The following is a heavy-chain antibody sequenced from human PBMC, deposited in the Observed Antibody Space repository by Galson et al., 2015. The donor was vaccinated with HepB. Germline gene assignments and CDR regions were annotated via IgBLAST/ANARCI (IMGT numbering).Heavy chain of an antibody. CDR2: INHSGST. J-gene: IGHJ4*02. CDR1: AGSISSSSYY. V-gene: IGHV4-39*07. Sequence: SETLSLTCTVSAGSISSSSYYWSWIRQPPGKGLEWIGEINHSGSTNYNPSLKSRVTISVDTSKNQFSLKLSSVTAADTAVYYCASLGGLSSVGARSYLSFDYWGQGTLVTVSS. CDR3: ASLGGLSSVGARSYLSFDY. D-gene: IGHD1-26*01.